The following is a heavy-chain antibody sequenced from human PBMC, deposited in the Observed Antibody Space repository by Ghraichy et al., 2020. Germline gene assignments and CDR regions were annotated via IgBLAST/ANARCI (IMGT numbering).Heavy chain of an antibody. Sequence: GGSLRLSCAASGFTFDTYAMSWVRQAPGKGLEWVSGIGDSGGSTHYADSVKGRFTISRDNSKNTLYLQLNSLRAEDTAVYYCAKEFQRSTKYSPFDHWGQGTLVTVSS. D-gene: IGHD2-8*01. CDR3: AKEFQRSTKYSPFDH. J-gene: IGHJ4*02. V-gene: IGHV3-23*01. CDR2: IGDSGGST. CDR1: GFTFDTYA.